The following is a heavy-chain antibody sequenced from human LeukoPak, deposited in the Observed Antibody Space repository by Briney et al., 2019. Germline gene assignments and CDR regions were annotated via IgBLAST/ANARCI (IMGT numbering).Heavy chain of an antibody. CDR2: VIPILGIA. Sequence: SVKVSCKASGGTFSSYAISWVRQAPGQGLEWIGRVIPILGIANYAQKFQGTDTINADKSTSTAYMELSSLRSEDTAVYYCARDGRLGRYFDWSMIYYCDYWGQGTLVSVSS. CDR1: GGTFSSYA. D-gene: IGHD3-9*01. CDR3: ARDGRLGRYFDWSMIYYCDY. V-gene: IGHV1-69*04. J-gene: IGHJ4*02.